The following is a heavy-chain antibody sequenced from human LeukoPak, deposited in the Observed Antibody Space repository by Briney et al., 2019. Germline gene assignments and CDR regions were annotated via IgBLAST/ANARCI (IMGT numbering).Heavy chain of an antibody. CDR1: GYTFTSYY. Sequence: ASVKVSCKASGYTFTSYYMHWVRQAPGQGLEWMGIINPSGGSTSYAQKFQGRVTMTRDMSTSTVYMELSSLRSDDTAVCYCARHRSRMVRGGDWFDPWGQGTLVTVSS. V-gene: IGHV1-46*01. CDR2: INPSGGST. CDR3: ARHRSRMVRGGDWFDP. J-gene: IGHJ5*02. D-gene: IGHD3-10*01.